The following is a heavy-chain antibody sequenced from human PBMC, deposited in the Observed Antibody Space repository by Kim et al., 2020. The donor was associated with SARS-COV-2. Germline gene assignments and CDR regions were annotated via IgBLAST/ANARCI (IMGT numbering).Heavy chain of an antibody. CDR3: ASNTVTTRTGAFDI. CDR1: GGSISSSSYY. Sequence: SETLSLTCTVSGGSISSSSYYWGWIRQPPGKGLEWIGSIYYSGSTYYNPSLKSRVTISVDTSKNQFSLKLSSVTAADTAVYYCASNTVTTRTGAFDIWGQGTMVTVSS. V-gene: IGHV4-39*01. D-gene: IGHD4-17*01. J-gene: IGHJ3*02. CDR2: IYYSGST.